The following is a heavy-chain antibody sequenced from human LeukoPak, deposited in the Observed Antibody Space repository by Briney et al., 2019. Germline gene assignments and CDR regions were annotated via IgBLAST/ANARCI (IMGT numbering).Heavy chain of an antibody. CDR2: IIPIFGTA. V-gene: IGHV1-69*13. CDR1: GGTFSSYA. Sequence: ASVKVSCKASGGTFSSYAISWVRQAPGQGLEWMGGIIPIFGTANYAQKFQGRVTITADESTSTAYMELSSLRSEDTAVYYCARVTEPGSGWYYFDYWGQGTLVTVSS. CDR3: ARVTEPGSGWYYFDY. J-gene: IGHJ4*02. D-gene: IGHD6-19*01.